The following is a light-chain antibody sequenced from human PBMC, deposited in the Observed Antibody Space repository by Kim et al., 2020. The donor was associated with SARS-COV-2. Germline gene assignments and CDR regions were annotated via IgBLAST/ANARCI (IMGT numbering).Light chain of an antibody. V-gene: IGKV3-15*01. J-gene: IGKJ2*01. CDR1: QSITCN. CDR2: GAF. Sequence: SPGETASLSCKTSQSITCNLAWYQQKPGQAPRLLIHGAFSRATGVPARFSCSASGTEFTLTITSLQSEDIGVYYCHEYHNWPRNTFGQGTKVDIK. CDR3: HEYHNWPRNT.